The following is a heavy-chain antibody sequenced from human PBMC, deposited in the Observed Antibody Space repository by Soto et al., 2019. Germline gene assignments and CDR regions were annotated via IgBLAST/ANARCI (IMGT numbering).Heavy chain of an antibody. CDR3: ARSPPITYYMDV. CDR1: GCTFSSYT. D-gene: IGHD3-3*01. J-gene: IGHJ6*03. V-gene: IGHV1-69*02. CDR2: IIPILGIA. Sequence: SVKVSCKASGCTFSSYTISWVRQAPGQGLEWMGRIIPILGIANYAQKFQGRVTITADKSTGTAYMELSSLRSEDTAVYYCARSPPITYYMDVWGKGTTVTVSS.